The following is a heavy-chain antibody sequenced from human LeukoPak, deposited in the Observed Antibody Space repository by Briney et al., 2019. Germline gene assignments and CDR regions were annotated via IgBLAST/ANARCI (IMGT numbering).Heavy chain of an antibody. V-gene: IGHV4-39*07. D-gene: IGHD1-14*01. CDR1: AVSIDSSPYY. CDR2: IPYSGST. Sequence: SETLSLTCTVSAVSIDSSPYYWVWIRQPPGKGLDWIGTIPYSGSTYYNPSLNSRVTISVDTSKNQFSLKLSSVTAADTAVYYCARRGSGASLEYYFDLWGRGTLVTVSS. J-gene: IGHJ2*01. CDR3: ARRGSGASLEYYFDL.